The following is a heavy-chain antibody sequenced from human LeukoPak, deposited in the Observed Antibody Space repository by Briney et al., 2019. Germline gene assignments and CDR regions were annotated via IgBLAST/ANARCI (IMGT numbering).Heavy chain of an antibody. CDR3: ARVKLDYGDYFDY. J-gene: IGHJ4*02. CDR1: GGSISSSSYY. D-gene: IGHD4-17*01. V-gene: IGHV4-39*07. CDR2: IYYSGST. Sequence: SETLSLTCTVSGGSISSSSYYWGWIRQPPGKGLEWIGSIYYSGSTYYNPSLKSRVTISVDTSKNQFSLKLSSVTAADTAVYYCARVKLDYGDYFDYWGQGTLVTVSS.